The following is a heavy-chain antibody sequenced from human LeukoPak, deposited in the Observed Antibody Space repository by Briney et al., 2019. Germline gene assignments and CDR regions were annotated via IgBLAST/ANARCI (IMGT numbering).Heavy chain of an antibody. Sequence: PGGSLRLSCAASGFTFSSYGMSWVRQAPGKGLEWVSAISGSGGSTYYADSVKGRVTISRDNAKNSLYLQMNSLRAEDTAVYYCARGGRKSRGVDIVRKKETGYYYYMDVWGKGTTVTVSS. CDR3: ARGGRKSRGVDIVRKKETGYYYYMDV. J-gene: IGHJ6*03. CDR2: ISGSGGST. D-gene: IGHD2-15*01. CDR1: GFTFSSYG. V-gene: IGHV3-23*01.